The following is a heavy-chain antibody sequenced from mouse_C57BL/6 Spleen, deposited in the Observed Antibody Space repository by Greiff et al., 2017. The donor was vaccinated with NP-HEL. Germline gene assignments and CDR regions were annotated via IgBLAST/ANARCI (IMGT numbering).Heavy chain of an antibody. D-gene: IGHD2-3*01. J-gene: IGHJ4*01. V-gene: IGHV1-26*01. CDR3: ARWLLPSMDY. CDR2: INPNNGGT. CDR1: GYTFTDYY. Sequence: VQLQQSGPELVKPGASVKISCKASGYTFTDYYMNWVKQSPGKSLEWIGDINPNNGGTSYNQKFKGKATLTVDKSSSTAYMELRSLTSEDSAVYYCARWLLPSMDYWGQGTSVTVSS.